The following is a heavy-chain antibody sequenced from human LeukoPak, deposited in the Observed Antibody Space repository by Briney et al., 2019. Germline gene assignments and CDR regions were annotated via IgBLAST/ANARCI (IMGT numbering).Heavy chain of an antibody. CDR3: ARGAPYSYYDSSGYYTS. CDR2: IYYSGST. J-gene: IGHJ5*02. CDR1: GGSISSYY. Sequence: PSETLSLTCTVSGGSISSYYWSWIRQPPGKGLEWIGYIYYSGSTNYNPSLKSRVTISVDTSKNQFSLKLSSVTAADTAVYYCARGAPYSYYDSSGYYTSWGQGTLVTVSS. D-gene: IGHD3-22*01. V-gene: IGHV4-59*01.